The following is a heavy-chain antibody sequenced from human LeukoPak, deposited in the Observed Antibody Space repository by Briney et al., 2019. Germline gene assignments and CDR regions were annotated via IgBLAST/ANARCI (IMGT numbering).Heavy chain of an antibody. Sequence: ASVKVSCKASGYTFTTYGISWVRQAPGQGLEWMGWISAYNGNTNYAQNLQGRVTMTTDTSTSTAYMELRSLTSDDTAVYCCARGGGSYYYFDSWGQGALVTVSS. CDR1: GYTFTTYG. CDR2: ISAYNGNT. J-gene: IGHJ4*02. D-gene: IGHD1-26*01. CDR3: ARGGGSYYYFDS. V-gene: IGHV1-18*01.